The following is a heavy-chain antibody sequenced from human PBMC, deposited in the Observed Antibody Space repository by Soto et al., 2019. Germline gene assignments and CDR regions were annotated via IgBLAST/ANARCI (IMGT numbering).Heavy chain of an antibody. CDR3: TGPHYYYGSGR. CDR2: ITSNSATK. D-gene: IGHD3-10*01. Sequence: EVQLVESGGGLVQPGGSLRLSCAASGFTFSSFSMNWVRQAPGKGLEWVSYITSNSATKQYADSVKGRFTISRDNAKNSLYLQMDSLRAEDTAVYYCTGPHYYYGSGRWGQGTLVSVSS. V-gene: IGHV3-48*01. J-gene: IGHJ4*02. CDR1: GFTFSSFS.